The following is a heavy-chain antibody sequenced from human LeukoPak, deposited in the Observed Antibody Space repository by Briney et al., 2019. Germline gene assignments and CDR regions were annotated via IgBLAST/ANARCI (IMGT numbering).Heavy chain of an antibody. V-gene: IGHV1-8*03. CDR1: GYMFTNYD. D-gene: IGHD4-11*01. CDR2: MNPQSGNT. CDR3: ARGPNYSNFGSAYYYYMDV. J-gene: IGHJ6*03. Sequence: GASVTVSCTASGYMFTNYDINWVRQAPGQGLEWMGWMNPQSGNTAYAQKFRGRVTITRDTSITTAYMELSSLRSEDTAVYYCARGPNYSNFGSAYYYYMDVWGKGTTVSVCS.